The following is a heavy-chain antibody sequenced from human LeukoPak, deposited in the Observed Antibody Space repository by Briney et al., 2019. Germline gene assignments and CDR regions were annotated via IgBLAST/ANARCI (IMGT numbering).Heavy chain of an antibody. Sequence: GGSLRLSCAASGFTFSSYAMSWVRQDPGKGLVWVSFINPDGSTTNYADSVKGRFTISRDNSKNALYLQMNSLRAEDTAVYYCAKDLSGRYTFDYWGQGTLVTVSS. CDR3: AKDLSGRYTFDY. CDR1: GFTFSSYA. J-gene: IGHJ4*02. D-gene: IGHD1-26*01. CDR2: INPDGSTT. V-gene: IGHV3-23*01.